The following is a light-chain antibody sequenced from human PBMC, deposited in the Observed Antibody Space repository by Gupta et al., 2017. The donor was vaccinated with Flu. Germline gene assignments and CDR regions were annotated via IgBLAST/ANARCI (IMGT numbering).Light chain of an antibody. CDR3: QQCDSPPRT. CDR1: QTISNY. V-gene: IGKV1-39*01. CDR2: AAS. Sequence: DSQITQSPSSLSASVGDRVTITCRASQTISNYLNWYRQTPGKAPNLLIYAASTLQPGVPSRFSGSGSGTDFTLTISRLQPEDFATYYCQQCDSPPRTFGQGTRVEIK. J-gene: IGKJ1*01.